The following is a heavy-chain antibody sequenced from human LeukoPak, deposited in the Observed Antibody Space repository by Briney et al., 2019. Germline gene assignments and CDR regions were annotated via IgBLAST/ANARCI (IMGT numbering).Heavy chain of an antibody. CDR1: GYSISSGYY. V-gene: IGHV4-38-2*02. CDR3: ARIYGSGSYIGALDI. D-gene: IGHD3-10*01. CDR2: IYHSGST. Sequence: PSETLSLTCTVSGYSISSGYYWGWIRQPPGKGLEWIGSIYHSGSTYYNPSLKSRVTISVDTSKNQFSLKLSSVTAADTAVYYCARIYGSGSYIGALDIWGQGTMVTVSS. J-gene: IGHJ3*02.